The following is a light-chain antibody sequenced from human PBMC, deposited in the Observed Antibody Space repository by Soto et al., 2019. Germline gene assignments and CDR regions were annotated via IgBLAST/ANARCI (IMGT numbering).Light chain of an antibody. CDR2: GAS. J-gene: IGKJ1*01. CDR1: LSVSSN. V-gene: IGKV3-15*01. Sequence: EILMTQSPATLSVSQGERATLSCRASLSVSSNLAWYQQKPGQAPRLLIYGASSRATGIPARFSCSGSETEFTLTISRLQSEDFAIYYCQQYNDWPRTFGQGTKVDIK. CDR3: QQYNDWPRT.